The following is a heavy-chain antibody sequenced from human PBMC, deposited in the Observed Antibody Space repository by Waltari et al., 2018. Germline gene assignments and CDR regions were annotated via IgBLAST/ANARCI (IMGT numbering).Heavy chain of an antibody. CDR1: GFTFSSYS. D-gene: IGHD6-13*01. V-gene: IGHV3-21*01. CDR3: ARAGYSSSWSFFD. J-gene: IGHJ4*02. CDR2: ISSSSSYI. Sequence: EVQLVASGGGLVKPGGSLRLSCAASGFTFSSYSMNWVRQAPGKGLEWVSSISSSSSYIYYADSVKGRFTISRDNAKNSLYLQMNSLRAEDTAVYYCARAGYSSSWSFFDWGQGTLVTVSS.